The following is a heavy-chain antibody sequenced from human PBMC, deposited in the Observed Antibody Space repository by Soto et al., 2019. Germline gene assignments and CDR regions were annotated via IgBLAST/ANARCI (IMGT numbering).Heavy chain of an antibody. CDR2: IAYDGTIK. CDR1: GFTFSANA. D-gene: IGHD1-26*01. V-gene: IGHV3-30-3*01. J-gene: IGHJ4*02. Sequence: QEQLVESGGDVVQPGRSLTLSCAASGFTFSANAMHWVLQAPGKGLEWVAVIAYDGTIKIDRDYVKGRFTISRDDSKSPLYLKMNSLRHEDTAVYYCARDKIKGAPDYLDSWGQGTLVTVSS. CDR3: ARDKIKGAPDYLDS.